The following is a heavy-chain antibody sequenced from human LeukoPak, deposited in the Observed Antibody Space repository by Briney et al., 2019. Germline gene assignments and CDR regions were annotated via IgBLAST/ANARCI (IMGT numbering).Heavy chain of an antibody. CDR2: MNPNSGNT. CDR1: GYTFTSYD. Sequence: ASVKVSCKASGYTFTSYDINWVRQAPGQGLEWMGWMNPNSGNTGYAQKFQGRVTITRNTSISTAYMELSSLRSEDTAVYYCARGRRSGSYFGYYYYMDVWGKGTTVTVSS. CDR3: ARGRRSGSYFGYYYYMDV. J-gene: IGHJ6*03. V-gene: IGHV1-8*03. D-gene: IGHD1-26*01.